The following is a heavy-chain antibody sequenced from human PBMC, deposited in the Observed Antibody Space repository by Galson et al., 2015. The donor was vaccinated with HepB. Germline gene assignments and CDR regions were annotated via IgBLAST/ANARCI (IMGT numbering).Heavy chain of an antibody. V-gene: IGHV3-15*07. CDR1: GFTFSNAW. CDR2: IKSKTDGGTT. Sequence: SLRLSCAASGFTFSNAWMNWVRQAPGKGLEWVGRIKSKTDGGTTDYAAPVKGRFTISRDDSKNTLYLQMNSLKTEDTAVYYCTTDLSEGWLRVTSYYWGQGTLVTVSS. J-gene: IGHJ4*02. CDR3: TTDLSEGWLRVTSYY. D-gene: IGHD5-24*01.